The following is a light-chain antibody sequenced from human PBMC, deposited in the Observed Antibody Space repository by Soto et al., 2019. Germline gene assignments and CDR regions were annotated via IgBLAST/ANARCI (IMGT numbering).Light chain of an antibody. CDR3: AAWDDSLSGYV. V-gene: IGLV1-47*01. Sequence: QSVLTQPPSASGTPGQKVTISCSGSSSNIGDNYVYWHQQLPGTAPKLLIYRNNQRPSGAPDRFSGSKSGTSASLAISGLRSEDEADYYCAAWDDSLSGYVFGPGTKVTVL. J-gene: IGLJ1*01. CDR1: SSNIGDNY. CDR2: RNN.